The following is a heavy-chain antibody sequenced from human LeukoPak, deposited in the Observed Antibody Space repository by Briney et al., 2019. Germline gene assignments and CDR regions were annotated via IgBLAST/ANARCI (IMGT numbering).Heavy chain of an antibody. J-gene: IGHJ2*01. D-gene: IGHD3-22*01. CDR1: GFTVSSNY. CDR3: ARDRRDYDSSGYYKNNYWYFDL. CDR2: IYSGGST. V-gene: IGHV3-53*01. Sequence: GGSLRLFCAASGFTVSSNYMSWVRQAPGKGLEWVSLIYSGGSTYYADSVKGRFTISRDNSKNTLYLQMNSLRAQDTAVYYRARDRRDYDSSGYYKNNYWYFDLWGRGTLVTVSS.